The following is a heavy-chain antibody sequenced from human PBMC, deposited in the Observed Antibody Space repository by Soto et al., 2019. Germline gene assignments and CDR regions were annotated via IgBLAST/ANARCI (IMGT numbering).Heavy chain of an antibody. J-gene: IGHJ4*02. V-gene: IGHV3-30*04. CDR1: GITFRGYA. D-gene: IGHD3-10*01. Sequence: VGSLRLSCEASGITFRGYAMHWVRQAPGQGLEWVAVISYDGMTKKYADSVKGRLTISRDDSKNTLYLQMNSLRVDDTAVYFCAKAPRREGSLDSWGPGTLVTVSS. CDR2: ISYDGMTK. CDR3: AKAPRREGSLDS.